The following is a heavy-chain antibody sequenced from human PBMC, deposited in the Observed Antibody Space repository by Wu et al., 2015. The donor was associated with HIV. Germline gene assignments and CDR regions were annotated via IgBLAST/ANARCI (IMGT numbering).Heavy chain of an antibody. CDR2: ISAYNGNT. D-gene: IGHD3-10*01. J-gene: IGHJ6*02. CDR3: ARTILWFGELLLIGYYYYGMDV. Sequence: QVQLVQSGAEVKKPGASVKVSCKASGYTFTSYGISWVRQAPGQGLEWMGWISAYNGNTNYAQKLQGRVTMTTDTSTSTAYMELRSLRSDDTAVYYCARTILWFGELLLIGYYYYGMDVWGQGTLVTVSS. CDR1: GYTFTSYG. V-gene: IGHV1-18*01.